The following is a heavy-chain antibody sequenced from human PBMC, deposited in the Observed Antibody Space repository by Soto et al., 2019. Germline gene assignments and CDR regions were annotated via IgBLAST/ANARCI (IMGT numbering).Heavy chain of an antibody. CDR3: ASDVGSSGWYGAAFDI. CDR1: GFTFSSYS. D-gene: IGHD6-19*01. CDR2: ISSSSSYI. Sequence: EVQLVESGGGLVKPGGSLRLSCAASGFTFSSYSMNWVRQAPGKGLEWVSSISSSSSYIYYADSVKGRFTISRDNAKNAQYLQMNSLRGEGTAVYYCASDVGSSGWYGAAFDIWGQGTMVTVSS. J-gene: IGHJ3*02. V-gene: IGHV3-21*01.